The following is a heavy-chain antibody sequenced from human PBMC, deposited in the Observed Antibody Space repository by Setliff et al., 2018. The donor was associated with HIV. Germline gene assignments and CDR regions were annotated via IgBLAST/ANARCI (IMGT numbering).Heavy chain of an antibody. CDR2: VYYSGST. CDR1: GGSISSDTYY. CDR3: ARGLPRYDLWSGPSSRFDY. D-gene: IGHD3-3*01. J-gene: IGHJ4*02. V-gene: IGHV4-39*07. Sequence: NPSETLSLTCTVSGGSISSDTYYWGWIRQPPGKGLEWIGSVYYSGSTYYNPSLKSRVIISLDTSKKQFSLILRSVTAADTAVYFCARGLPRYDLWSGPSSRFDYWGQGTLVTVSS.